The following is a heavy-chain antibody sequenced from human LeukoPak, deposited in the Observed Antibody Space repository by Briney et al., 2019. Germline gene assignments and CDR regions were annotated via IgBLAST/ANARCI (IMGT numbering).Heavy chain of an antibody. J-gene: IGHJ4*02. V-gene: IGHV3-23*01. CDR3: AKVRYYYDSSGYYSHFDY. D-gene: IGHD3-22*01. CDR2: ISGSGGST. Sequence: PGGSLRLSCAASGFTFSSYAMSWVRQAPGKGLEWVSAISGSGGSTYYADSVKGRFTISRDNSKNTLYLQMNSLRAEDTAVYYCAKVRYYYDSSGYYSHFDYWGQGTLVTVSS. CDR1: GFTFSSYA.